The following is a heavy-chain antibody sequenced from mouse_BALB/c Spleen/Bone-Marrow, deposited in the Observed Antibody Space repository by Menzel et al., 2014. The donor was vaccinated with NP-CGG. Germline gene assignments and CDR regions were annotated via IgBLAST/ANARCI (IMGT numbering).Heavy chain of an antibody. J-gene: IGHJ3*01. V-gene: IGHV1S56*01. CDR2: IYPGNVNT. D-gene: IGHD2-4*01. CDR3: ARDDYAY. Sequence: VQVVESGPELVKPGASVRISCKASGYTFTSYYIHWVKQRPGQGLEWIGWIYPGNVNTKYNEKFKGKATLTADKSSSTAYMQLSSLTSEDSAVYFCARDDYAYWGQGTLVTVSA. CDR1: GYTFTSYY.